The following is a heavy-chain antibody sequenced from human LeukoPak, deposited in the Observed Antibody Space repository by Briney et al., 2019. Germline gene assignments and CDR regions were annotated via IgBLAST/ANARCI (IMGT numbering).Heavy chain of an antibody. Sequence: SQTLSLTCAISGDSVSSNSATWNWIRQSPLRGLEWLGRTYYRSKWYNDYAVSVKSRITINPDTSKNQFSLQLNSVTPEDTAVYYCARVGHPWGIEDAFDIWGQGTMATVSS. V-gene: IGHV6-1*01. CDR3: ARVGHPWGIEDAFDI. CDR1: GDSVSSNSAT. J-gene: IGHJ3*02. CDR2: TYYRSKWYN. D-gene: IGHD3-16*01.